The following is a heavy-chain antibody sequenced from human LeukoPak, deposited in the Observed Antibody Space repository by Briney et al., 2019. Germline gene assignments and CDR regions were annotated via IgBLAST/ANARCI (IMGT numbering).Heavy chain of an antibody. CDR2: IYHSGST. D-gene: IGHD6-25*01. Sequence: PSETLSLTCAVSGYSISSGYYWGWTRQSPGEGLEWIGSIYHSGSTYYNPSLRSRVTISPDTSKNQFSLKLTSVNVADTAMYYCARAPLAGSSLYFDYWGQGTLVTASS. CDR1: GYSISSGYY. V-gene: IGHV4-38-2*01. J-gene: IGHJ4*02. CDR3: ARAPLAGSSLYFDY.